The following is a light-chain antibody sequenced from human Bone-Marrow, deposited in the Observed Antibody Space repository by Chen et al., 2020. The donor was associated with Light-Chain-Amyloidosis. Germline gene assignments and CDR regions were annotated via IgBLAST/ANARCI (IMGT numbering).Light chain of an antibody. CDR2: EGS. V-gene: IGKV1-12*01. CDR1: HDIGKW. J-gene: IGKJ2*01. Sequence: QLPPSPSSVSVSPGDTVSLTCRAGHDIGKWLAWYQQRPGKAPHLLIYEGSTLNTGVPLRFSGRGSGTVFSLTISSLQPSDFATYFCLQDDSFPPLFGQGSRLEIK. CDR3: LQDDSFPPL.